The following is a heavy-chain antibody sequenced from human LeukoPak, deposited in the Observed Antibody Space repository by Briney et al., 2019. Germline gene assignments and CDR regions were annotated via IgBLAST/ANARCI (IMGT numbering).Heavy chain of an antibody. V-gene: IGHV3-33*01. D-gene: IGHD4-11*01. Sequence: GGSLRLSCAASGFTFSSYCMHWVRQAPGKGLERVAVIWYDGSNKYYADSVKGRFTISRDNSKNTLYLQMNSLRAEDTAVYYCARDPSGNYENPDYWGQGTLVTVSS. CDR1: GFTFSSYC. CDR3: ARDPSGNYENPDY. CDR2: IWYDGSNK. J-gene: IGHJ4*02.